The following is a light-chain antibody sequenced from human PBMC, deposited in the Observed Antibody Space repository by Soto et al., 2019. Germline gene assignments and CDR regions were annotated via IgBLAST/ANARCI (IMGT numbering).Light chain of an antibody. Sequence: QSALTQPASVSGSPGQSITISCTGTSSDVGGYDYVSWYQQHPGKAPKLMICDVSDRPSGVSNRFSGSKSGNTASLTISGLQAEDEADYYCTSYTGISTLVFGGGTKLTVL. V-gene: IGLV2-14*01. CDR1: SSDVGGYDY. J-gene: IGLJ2*01. CDR3: TSYTGISTLV. CDR2: DVS.